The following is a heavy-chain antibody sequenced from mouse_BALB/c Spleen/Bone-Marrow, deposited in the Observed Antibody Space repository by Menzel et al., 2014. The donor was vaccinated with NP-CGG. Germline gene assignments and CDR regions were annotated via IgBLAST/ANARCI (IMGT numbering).Heavy chain of an antibody. D-gene: IGHD4-1*02. V-gene: IGHV1-9*01. J-gene: IGHJ2*01. CDR1: GYTFSSYW. Sequence: QVQLQQSGVALMKPGASVKISCKATGYTFSSYWIEWVKQRPGHGLEWIGEILPGSGSTNYNEKFKGKATFTADTSSNTAYMQLSSLTSEDSAVYYCARSTGTWDYWGQGTTLTVSS. CDR3: ARSTGTWDY. CDR2: ILPGSGST.